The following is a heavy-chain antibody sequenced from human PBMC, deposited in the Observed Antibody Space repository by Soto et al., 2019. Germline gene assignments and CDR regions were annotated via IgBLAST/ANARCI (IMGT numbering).Heavy chain of an antibody. D-gene: IGHD3-10*01. Sequence: QVQLQESGPGLVKPSETLSLTCTVSGGSISSYYWSWIRQPPGKGLEWIGYIYYSGSTNYNPSLKSRVTISVDTSKNQFSLKLSSVTAADTAVYYCARGHRITMVRVAGMDVWGQGTTVTVSS. CDR3: ARGHRITMVRVAGMDV. J-gene: IGHJ6*02. CDR1: GGSISSYY. V-gene: IGHV4-59*01. CDR2: IYYSGST.